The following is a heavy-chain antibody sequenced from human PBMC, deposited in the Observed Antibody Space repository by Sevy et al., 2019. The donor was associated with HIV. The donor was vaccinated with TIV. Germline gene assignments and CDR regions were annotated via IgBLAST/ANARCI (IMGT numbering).Heavy chain of an antibody. D-gene: IGHD3-10*01. Sequence: GGSLRLSCAASGFTFDNNAMCWVRQAPGKGLEWVSAISGSGLSTNYAASVRGRFTISRDISKTTLYLQMNSLRAEDTAVYYCAKVYYYDSGTVIPRGMDVWGQGTTVTVSS. J-gene: IGHJ6*02. CDR2: ISGSGLST. CDR1: GFTFDNNA. V-gene: IGHV3-23*01. CDR3: AKVYYYDSGTVIPRGMDV.